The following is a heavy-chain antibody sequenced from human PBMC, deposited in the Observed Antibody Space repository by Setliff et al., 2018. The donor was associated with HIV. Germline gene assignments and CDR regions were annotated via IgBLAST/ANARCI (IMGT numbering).Heavy chain of an antibody. CDR3: ARGKDPGLYFDN. CDR1: GCSMSGGYN. V-gene: IGHV4-38-2*02. Sequence: SETLSLTCTVSGCSMSGGYNWGWIRQSPEKGLEWIADIYYSGRINYNPSLKSRLTVSIDTSKNHLSLKVISVSVADTAMYFCARGKDPGLYFDNWRQGTLVTVS. D-gene: IGHD2-15*01. J-gene: IGHJ4*02. CDR2: IYYSGRI.